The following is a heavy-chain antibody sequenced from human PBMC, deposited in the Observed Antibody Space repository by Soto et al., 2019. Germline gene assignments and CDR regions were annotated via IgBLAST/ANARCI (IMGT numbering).Heavy chain of an antibody. CDR2: IDPSDSYT. Sequence: GESLKISCKGSGYSFTSYWISWVRQMPGKGLEWMGRIDPSDSYTNYSPSFQGHVTISADKSISTAYLQWSSLKASDTAMYYCARHGDPDTAMVKGYYYYYGMDVWGQGTTVTVSS. CDR3: ARHGDPDTAMVKGYYYYYGMDV. J-gene: IGHJ6*02. D-gene: IGHD5-18*01. CDR1: GYSFTSYW. V-gene: IGHV5-10-1*01.